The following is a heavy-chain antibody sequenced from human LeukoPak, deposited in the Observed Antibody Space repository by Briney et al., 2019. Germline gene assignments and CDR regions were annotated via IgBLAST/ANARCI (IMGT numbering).Heavy chain of an antibody. CDR1: GFTFDDYA. J-gene: IGHJ4*02. CDR2: ISWNSGSI. D-gene: IGHD6-13*01. CDR3: AKALRIAAAMAY. Sequence: PGGSLRLSCAASGFTFDDYAMHWVRQAPGKGLEWVSGISWNSGSIGYADSVKGRFTISRDNAKNSLYLQMNSLRAEDTALYYCAKALRIAAAMAYWGQGTLVTVSS. V-gene: IGHV3-9*01.